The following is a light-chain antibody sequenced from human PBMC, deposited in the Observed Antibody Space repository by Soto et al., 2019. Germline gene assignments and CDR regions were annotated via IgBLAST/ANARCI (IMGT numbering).Light chain of an antibody. V-gene: IGLV2-14*02. CDR3: SSYTSSSTYV. J-gene: IGLJ1*01. Sequence: QSALTQPASVSGSPGQSITISCTGTSSDVGSYNLVSWYQHHPGKAPKLMIYDVSNRPSGVSNRFSGSKSGNTASLTFSGLQAEDEADYYCSSYTSSSTYVFGTGTKVTVL. CDR1: SSDVGSYNL. CDR2: DVS.